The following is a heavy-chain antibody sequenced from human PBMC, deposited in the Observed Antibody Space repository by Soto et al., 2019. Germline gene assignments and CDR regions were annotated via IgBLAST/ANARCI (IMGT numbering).Heavy chain of an antibody. J-gene: IGHJ5*01. V-gene: IGHV3-64D*08. CDR1: GFTFSTFA. CDR2: ISSNGDST. Sequence: GGSLRLSCSASGFTFSTFAMHWVRQAPGKGLEYVSAISSNGDSTLYADSVKGRFTISRDNSETTLYLQMSSLTAEDTAVYYCVKVGYSSGWYDCWGQGTLVTVSS. D-gene: IGHD6-19*01. CDR3: VKVGYSSGWYDC.